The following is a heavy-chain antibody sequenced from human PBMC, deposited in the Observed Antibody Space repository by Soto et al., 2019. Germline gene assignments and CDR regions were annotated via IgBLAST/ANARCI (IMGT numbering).Heavy chain of an antibody. J-gene: IGHJ4*02. CDR3: ARDEYGSGCYSDY. Sequence: QVQLVQSGAEVKKPGASVKVSCKTSGYTFAIYGINWVRQAPGQGLEWMGWISAYNGNSNYAQKLQGRVTMTTDTSTGTACMELRSLRSDDTAVYYCARDEYGSGCYSDYWGQGTLVTVSS. V-gene: IGHV1-18*01. CDR2: ISAYNGNS. CDR1: GYTFAIYG. D-gene: IGHD3-10*01.